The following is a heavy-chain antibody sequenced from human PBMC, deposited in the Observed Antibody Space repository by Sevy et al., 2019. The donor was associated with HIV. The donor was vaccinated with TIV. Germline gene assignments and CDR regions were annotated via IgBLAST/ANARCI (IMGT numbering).Heavy chain of an antibody. D-gene: IGHD3-9*01. CDR1: GFTFSSYA. CDR2: ISYDGSNK. Sequence: GGSLRLSCAASGFTFSSYAMHWVRQAPGEGLESVAVISYDGSNKYYADSVKGRFTISRDNSKNTLYLQMNSLRAEDTAVYYCAREPYYDILTGYGPSGSFDYWGQGPLVTVSS. CDR3: AREPYYDILTGYGPSGSFDY. J-gene: IGHJ4*02. V-gene: IGHV3-30-3*01.